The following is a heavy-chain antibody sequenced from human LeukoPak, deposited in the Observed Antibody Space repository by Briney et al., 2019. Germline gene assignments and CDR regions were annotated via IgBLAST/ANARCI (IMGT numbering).Heavy chain of an antibody. J-gene: IGHJ6*04. CDR2: INWNGGST. D-gene: IGHD3-3*01. V-gene: IGHV3-20*04. CDR3: ARDFAHYYDFWASALDV. CDR1: GFTFSSYW. Sequence: GGSLRLSCAASGFTFSSYWMHWVRQAPGKGLEWVSGINWNGGSTGYADSVKGRFTISRHNAKNSLYLQMNSLRAEDTALYYCARDFAHYYDFWASALDVWGKGTTVTVSS.